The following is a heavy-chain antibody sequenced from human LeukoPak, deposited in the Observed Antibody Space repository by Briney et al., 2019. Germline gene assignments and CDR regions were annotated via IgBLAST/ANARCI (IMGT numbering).Heavy chain of an antibody. CDR2: IYSGGST. CDR3: ARDPPAVAANTYG. CDR1: GVTVGNNY. J-gene: IGHJ4*02. Sequence: PGGSLRLSCAASGVTVGNNYMNWVRQAPRKGLEWVSLIYSGGSTHYADPVKGRFTISRDNSKNTLYLQMNSLRVDDTAVYYCARDPPAVAANTYGWGQGTLVTVSS. D-gene: IGHD6-6*01. V-gene: IGHV3-66*01.